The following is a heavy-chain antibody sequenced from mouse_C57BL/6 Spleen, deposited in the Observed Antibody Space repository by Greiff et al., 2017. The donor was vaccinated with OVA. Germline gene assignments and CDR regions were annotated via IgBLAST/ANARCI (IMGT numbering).Heavy chain of an antibody. Sequence: EVKLVESEGGLVQPGSSMKLSCTASGFTFSDYYMAWVRQVPEKGLEWVANINYDGSSTYYLDSLKSRFIISRDNAKNILYLQMSSLKSEDTATYYCARAANWDPYFDYWGQGTTLTVSS. V-gene: IGHV5-16*01. CDR2: INYDGSST. D-gene: IGHD4-1*01. J-gene: IGHJ2*01. CDR1: GFTFSDYY. CDR3: ARAANWDPYFDY.